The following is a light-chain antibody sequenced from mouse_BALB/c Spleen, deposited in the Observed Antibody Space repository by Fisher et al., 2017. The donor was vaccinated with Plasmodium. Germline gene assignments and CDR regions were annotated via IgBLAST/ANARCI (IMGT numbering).Light chain of an antibody. CDR1: QSISSN. Sequence: DIVLTQTTATLSVTPGDSVSLSCRASQSISSNLHWYQQKSHESPRLLINYTSQSISGIPSRFSGSGSGTDFTLSINSLETEDFGMYFCQQSDTWPLTFGAGTKLELK. V-gene: IGKV5-43*01. CDR3: QQSDTWPLT. J-gene: IGKJ5*01. CDR2: YTS.